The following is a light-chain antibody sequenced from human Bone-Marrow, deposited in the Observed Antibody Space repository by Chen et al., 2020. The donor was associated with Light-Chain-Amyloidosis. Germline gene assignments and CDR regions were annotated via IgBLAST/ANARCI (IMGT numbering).Light chain of an antibody. CDR2: DDS. J-gene: IGLJ3*02. V-gene: IGLV3-21*02. CDR1: NIGSTS. Sequence: SYVLTQPSSVSVAPGQTATIACGGNNIGSTSAHWYQQTPGQAPLLVVYDDSDRPSGIPERLSVSNSGNTATLTISRVEAGDEADYYCQVWDRGSDRPVFGGGTKLTVL. CDR3: QVWDRGSDRPV.